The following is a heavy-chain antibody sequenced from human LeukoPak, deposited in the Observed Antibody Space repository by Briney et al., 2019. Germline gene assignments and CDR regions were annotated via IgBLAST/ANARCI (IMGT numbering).Heavy chain of an antibody. V-gene: IGHV3-30*03. CDR1: GFTFSNYG. J-gene: IGHJ4*02. CDR3: AIGGNSYIWNPFDQ. CDR2: ISYDGSNK. Sequence: GRSLRLSCAASGFTFSNYGMHWVRQAPGKGLEWVTLISYDGSNKYYADSVKGRFTISRDNSKTRLYLQMNSLRAEDTAVYYCAIGGNSYIWNPFDQGGQRTLVTVSS. D-gene: IGHD1-20*01.